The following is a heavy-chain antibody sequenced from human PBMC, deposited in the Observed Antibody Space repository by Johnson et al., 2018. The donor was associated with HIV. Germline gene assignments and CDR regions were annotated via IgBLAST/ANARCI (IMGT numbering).Heavy chain of an antibody. CDR3: ARDPRGRGVGPGEAFDS. Sequence: QVQLVESGGGVVQPGKSLRLSCAASGFTFSSSAMHWVRQAPGQGLHWVALISYDGSIKYFADSVKGRFTISRDNSKNTLHLQMNSLRPEDTAVYYCARDPRGRGVGPGEAFDSWGQGTMVTVSS. D-gene: IGHD2-15*01. CDR1: GFTFSSSA. J-gene: IGHJ3*02. CDR2: ISYDGSIK. V-gene: IGHV3-30-3*01.